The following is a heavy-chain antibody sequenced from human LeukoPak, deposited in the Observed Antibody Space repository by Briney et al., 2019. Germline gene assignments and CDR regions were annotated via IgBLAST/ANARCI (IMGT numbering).Heavy chain of an antibody. D-gene: IGHD2-21*02. CDR1: GFTFSRHG. CDR2: IATDSSSE. Sequence: GGSLRLSCAASGFTFSRHGMNWFRQAPGKGLDWVSYIATDSSSEYYADSVRGRFRVSRDNAKNSMYLQMDGLRADDTAIYHCAGGDYNDNAGTLQWGQGTLVTVSS. CDR3: AGGDYNDNAGTLQ. V-gene: IGHV3-48*01. J-gene: IGHJ4*02.